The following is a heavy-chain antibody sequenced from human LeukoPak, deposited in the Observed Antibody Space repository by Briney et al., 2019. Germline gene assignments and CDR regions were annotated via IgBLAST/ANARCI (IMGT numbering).Heavy chain of an antibody. D-gene: IGHD2-2*01. J-gene: IGHJ3*02. Sequence: PGGSLRLSCATSGFTFEDHGLSWVRQAPGKGLVWVSRINTDGSSTSYADSVKGRFTISRDNAKSTLYLQMNSLRAEDTAVYYCTRVGYCATTSCRTAFDIWGQGTVVTVSS. V-gene: IGHV3-74*01. CDR2: INTDGSST. CDR1: GFTFEDHG. CDR3: TRVGYCATTSCRTAFDI.